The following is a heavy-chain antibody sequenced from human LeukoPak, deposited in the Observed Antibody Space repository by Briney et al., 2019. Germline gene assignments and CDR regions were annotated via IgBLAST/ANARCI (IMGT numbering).Heavy chain of an antibody. D-gene: IGHD5-24*01. V-gene: IGHV3-30*04. CDR2: ISYDGSNN. J-gene: IGHJ4*02. CDR3: ARVGRDGYNSDFDY. CDR1: GFTFSTYT. Sequence: GGSLRLSCAASGFTFSTYTMHWVRQAPGKGLEWVAVISYDGSNNYYADSVKGRFTISRDNAKNSLYLQMNSLRAEDTAVYYCARVGRDGYNSDFDYWGQGTLVTVSS.